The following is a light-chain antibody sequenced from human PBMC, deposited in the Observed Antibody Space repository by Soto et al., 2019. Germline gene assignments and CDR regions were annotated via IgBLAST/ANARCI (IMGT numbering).Light chain of an antibody. CDR2: GAS. Sequence: DIVMTQSPATLSVSPGERATLSCRASQSISNNLVWYQQKPGQAPRLLIYGASTRATGIPARFSGSGSGTEITLTISSLQSKDFAFYYCQQNSDWPPLTFGGGTKVEIK. V-gene: IGKV3-15*01. CDR1: QSISNN. J-gene: IGKJ4*01. CDR3: QQNSDWPPLT.